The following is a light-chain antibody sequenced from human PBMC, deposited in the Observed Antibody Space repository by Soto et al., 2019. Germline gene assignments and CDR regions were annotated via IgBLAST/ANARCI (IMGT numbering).Light chain of an antibody. Sequence: DIQMTQSPSSLSASVGDRVTITCRASPGINNYLAWYLQKPGKVPKLLIYAASTLQSGVPSRFSGSGSGTDFTLTISSLQPEDVATYYCQNYNSAPFTFGTGTKVDIK. V-gene: IGKV1-27*01. CDR1: PGINNY. CDR2: AAS. J-gene: IGKJ3*01. CDR3: QNYNSAPFT.